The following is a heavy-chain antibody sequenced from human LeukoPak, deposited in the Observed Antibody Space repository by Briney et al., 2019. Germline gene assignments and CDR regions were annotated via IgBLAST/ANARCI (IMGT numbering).Heavy chain of an antibody. CDR3: ARDIDWYYYYMDV. D-gene: IGHD3-9*01. CDR1: GFTFSSYW. Sequence: GGSLRLPCAASGFTFSSYWMSWVRQAPGKGLEWVANIKQDGSEKYYVDSVKGRFTISRDNAKNSLYLQMNSLRAEDTAVYYCARDIDWYYYYMDVWGKGTTVTVSS. V-gene: IGHV3-7*01. CDR2: IKQDGSEK. J-gene: IGHJ6*03.